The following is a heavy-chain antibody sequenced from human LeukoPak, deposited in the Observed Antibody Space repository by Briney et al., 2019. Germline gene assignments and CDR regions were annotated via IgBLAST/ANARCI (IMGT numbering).Heavy chain of an antibody. CDR3: ARGGVVVPFDY. D-gene: IGHD3-22*01. V-gene: IGHV3-53*01. CDR2: ICSGGST. Sequence: GGSLRLSCAASGFTVSSNYMSWVRQAPGKGLEWVSVICSGGSTYYADSVKGRFTISRDNSKNTLYLQMNSLRAEDTAVYYCARGGVVVPFDYWGQGTLVTVSS. J-gene: IGHJ4*02. CDR1: GFTVSSNY.